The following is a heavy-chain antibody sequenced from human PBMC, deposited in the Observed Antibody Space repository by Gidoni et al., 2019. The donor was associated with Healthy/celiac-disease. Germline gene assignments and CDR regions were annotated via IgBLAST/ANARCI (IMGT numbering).Heavy chain of an antibody. J-gene: IGHJ4*02. V-gene: IGHV4-34*01. D-gene: IGHD3-22*01. CDR2: INHSGST. CDR1: GGSFSGYY. Sequence: QVQLQQWGAGLLKPSETLSLTCAVHGGSFSGYYWSWIRQPPGKGLEWIGEINHSGSTNYNPSLKSRVTISVDTSKNQFSLKLSSVTAADTAVYYCARIGSSGYYENNPPRLIDYWGQGTLVTVSS. CDR3: ARIGSSGYYENNPPRLIDY.